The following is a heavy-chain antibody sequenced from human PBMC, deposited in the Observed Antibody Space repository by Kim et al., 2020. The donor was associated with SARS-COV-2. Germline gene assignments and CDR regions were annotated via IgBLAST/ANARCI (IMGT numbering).Heavy chain of an antibody. Sequence: GGSLRLSCAASGFTFDDYAMHWVRQAPGKGLEWVSGISWNSGSVAYVDSVKGRFTISRDNAKNSLYLQMNSLRAEDTALYFCAKDSRGSYGDYFDYWGQGTLVTVSS. CDR2: ISWNSGSV. CDR3: AKDSRGSYGDYFDY. CDR1: GFTFDDYA. V-gene: IGHV3-9*01. J-gene: IGHJ4*02. D-gene: IGHD3-16*01.